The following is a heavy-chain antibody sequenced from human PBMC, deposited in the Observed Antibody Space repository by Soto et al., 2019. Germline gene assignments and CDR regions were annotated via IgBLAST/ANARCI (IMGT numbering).Heavy chain of an antibody. CDR1: GFTFSSYA. V-gene: IGHV3-30-3*01. CDR3: AKVVVAANHFDY. J-gene: IGHJ4*02. CDR2: ISYDGSNK. D-gene: IGHD2-15*01. Sequence: GGSLRLSCAASGFTFSSYAMHWVRQAPGKGLEWVAVISYDGSNKYYADSVKGRFTISRDNSKNTLYLQMNSLRAEDTAVYYCAKVVVAANHFDYWGQGTLATVSS.